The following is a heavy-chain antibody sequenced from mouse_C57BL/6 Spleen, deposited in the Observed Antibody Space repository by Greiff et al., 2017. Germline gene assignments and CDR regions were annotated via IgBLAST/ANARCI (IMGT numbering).Heavy chain of an antibody. CDR2: IYPGNSDT. CDR1: GYTFTSYW. D-gene: IGHD1-1*01. Sequence: VHVKQSGTVLARPGASVKMSCKTSGYTFTSYWMHWVKQRPGQGLEWIGAIYPGNSDTSYNQKFKGKAKLTAVTSASTAYMELSSLTNEDSAVYYCSSTNYYGSSYVPFAYWGQGTLVTVSA. V-gene: IGHV1-5*01. J-gene: IGHJ3*01. CDR3: SSTNYYGSSYVPFAY.